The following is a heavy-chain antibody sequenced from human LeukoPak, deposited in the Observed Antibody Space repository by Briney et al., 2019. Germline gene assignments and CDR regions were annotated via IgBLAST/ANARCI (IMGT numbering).Heavy chain of an antibody. CDR1: GFTFSRYA. D-gene: IGHD3-10*01. Sequence: PGGSLRLSCAASGFTFSRYAMTWVRQAPGKGLEWVSAISGSVGSTYYADSVKGRFTISRDNSKNTLYLQMNSLRAEDTAVYYCAKMVLWFGELMPAEFDYWGQGTLVTVSS. V-gene: IGHV3-23*01. J-gene: IGHJ4*02. CDR3: AKMVLWFGELMPAEFDY. CDR2: ISGSVGST.